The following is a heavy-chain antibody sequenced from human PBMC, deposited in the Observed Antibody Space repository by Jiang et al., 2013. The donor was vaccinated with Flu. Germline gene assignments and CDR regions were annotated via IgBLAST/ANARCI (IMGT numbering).Heavy chain of an antibody. CDR3: ARVVHCGGDCYSSFDP. V-gene: IGHV1-8*01. CDR2: MNPNSGNT. D-gene: IGHD2-21*02. CDR1: GYTFTSYD. Sequence: SGAEVKKPGASVKVSCKASGYTFTSYDINWVRQATGQGLEWMGWMNPNSGNTGYAQKFQGRVTMTRNTSISTAYMELSSLRSEDTAVYYCARVVHCGGDCYSSFDPWGQGTLVTVSS. J-gene: IGHJ5*02.